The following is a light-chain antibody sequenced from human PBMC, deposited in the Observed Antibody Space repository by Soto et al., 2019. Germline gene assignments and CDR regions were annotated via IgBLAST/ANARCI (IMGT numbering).Light chain of an antibody. CDR3: VLYMKGDIRV. CDR1: SGSVSSRSY. CDR2: SGA. Sequence: QTVVTQEASLSVSPGGTVTLTCGLTSGSVSSRSYPSWYRQDPGQTPRTLIYSGAIRSSGVPDRFSGSTLGSKAALTIPGAQADDESVYYCVLYMKGDIRVFGGGTKRTVL. V-gene: IGLV8-61*01. J-gene: IGLJ2*01.